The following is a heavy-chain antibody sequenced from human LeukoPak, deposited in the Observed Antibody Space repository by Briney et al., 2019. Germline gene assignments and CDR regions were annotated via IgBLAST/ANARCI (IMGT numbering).Heavy chain of an antibody. J-gene: IGHJ4*02. CDR1: GFTFSNAW. V-gene: IGHV3-15*01. Sequence: PGGSLRLSCAASGFTFSNAWVSWVRQAPGKGLEWVGRIKSKTDGGTTDYAAPVKGRFTISRDDSKNTLYLQMNSLKTEDTAVYYCTTELGYCSSTSCPIKRGYFDYWGQGTLVTVSS. D-gene: IGHD2-2*03. CDR2: IKSKTDGGTT. CDR3: TTELGYCSSTSCPIKRGYFDY.